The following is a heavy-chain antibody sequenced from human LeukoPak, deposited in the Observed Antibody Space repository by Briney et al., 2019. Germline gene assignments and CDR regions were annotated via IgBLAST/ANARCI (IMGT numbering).Heavy chain of an antibody. J-gene: IGHJ5*02. Sequence: GASVKVSCTASGYTFTSYGISWVRQAPGQGLEWMGWISAYNGNTNYAQKLQGRVTMTTDTSTSTAYMELRSLRSDDTAVYYCAGVPGDNWNDDVGLHWFDPWGQGTLVTVSS. V-gene: IGHV1-18*04. CDR2: ISAYNGNT. D-gene: IGHD1-1*01. CDR1: GYTFTSYG. CDR3: AGVPGDNWNDDVGLHWFDP.